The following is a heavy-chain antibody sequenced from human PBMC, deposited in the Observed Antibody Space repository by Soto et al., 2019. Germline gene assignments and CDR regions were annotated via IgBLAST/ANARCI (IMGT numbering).Heavy chain of an antibody. CDR1: GFTSSSFV. D-gene: IGHD3-10*01. CDR2: ISSDGNNQ. Sequence: QVQLVESGGGVVQPGRSLRLSCAASGFTSSSFVIHWVRQAPGKGLEWLAVISSDGNNQYYADSVKGRFTISRDNSKNTLYLQGNSLRAEDTAVYFCAKERGVLDAFDIWGQGTMVTVSS. J-gene: IGHJ3*02. CDR3: AKERGVLDAFDI. V-gene: IGHV3-30*18.